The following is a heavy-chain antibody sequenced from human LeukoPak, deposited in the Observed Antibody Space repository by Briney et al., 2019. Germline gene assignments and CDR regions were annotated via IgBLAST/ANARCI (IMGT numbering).Heavy chain of an antibody. CDR3: AVYSVSSGRFDP. D-gene: IGHD5/OR15-5a*01. CDR2: INYSGST. J-gene: IGHJ5*02. CDR1: GDSISSTTYF. V-gene: IGHV4-39*01. Sequence: SETLSLTCTVSGDSISSTTYFWTWIRQPPGKGLEWIATINYSGSTYYNVSLRSPLTTSIDTSNNQFSLILRSVTAADTAAYYCAVYSVSSGRFDPWGQGTRVTVSS.